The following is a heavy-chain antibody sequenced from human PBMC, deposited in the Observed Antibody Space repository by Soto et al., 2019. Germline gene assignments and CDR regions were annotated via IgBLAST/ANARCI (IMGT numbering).Heavy chain of an antibody. D-gene: IGHD6-13*01. J-gene: IGHJ4*02. V-gene: IGHV1-18*04. CDR3: ERDSIAAAGMTTNFGY. Sequence: QVQLVQSGAEVKKPGASVKVSCKASGYTFTSYGISWVRQAPGQGREWLVWISAYNGNTNYAQKLQGRVTMTTDTSTSTAYMELRSLRSDDTAVYYCERDSIAAAGMTTNFGYWGKGTLVTVSS. CDR2: ISAYNGNT. CDR1: GYTFTSYG.